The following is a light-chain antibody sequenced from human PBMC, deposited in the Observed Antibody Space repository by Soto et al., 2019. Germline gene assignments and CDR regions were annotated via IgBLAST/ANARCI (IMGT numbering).Light chain of an antibody. V-gene: IGLV2-14*01. J-gene: IGLJ2*01. CDR3: CSYATSSTLDVV. Sequence: QSVLTQPASVSGSPGQSITISCTGTSSDVGGYNYVSWYQQHPGKAPKFMIYDVSNRPSGVSNRFSGSKSGNTASLTISGLQAEDEADYYCCSYATSSTLDVVFGGGTKVTVL. CDR2: DVS. CDR1: SSDVGGYNY.